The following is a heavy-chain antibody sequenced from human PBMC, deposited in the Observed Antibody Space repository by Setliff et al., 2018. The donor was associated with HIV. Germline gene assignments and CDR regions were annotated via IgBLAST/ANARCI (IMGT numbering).Heavy chain of an antibody. CDR2: ISVSGTDI. CDR1: GFTFTNYY. J-gene: IGHJ4*02. Sequence: GGSLRLSCAASGFTFTNYYMSWIRQAPGKGLELLSYISVSGTDIKYADSVKGRFTISRDNAKNSLYLQMNSLRAEDTAMYYCLGNWGNWNSCSWGQGTLVTVSS. CDR3: LGNWGNWNSCS. V-gene: IGHV3-11*01. D-gene: IGHD1-7*01.